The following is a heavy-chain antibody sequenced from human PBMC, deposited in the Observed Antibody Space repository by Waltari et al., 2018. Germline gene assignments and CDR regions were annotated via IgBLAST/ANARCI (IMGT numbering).Heavy chain of an antibody. CDR2: MGAAGDA. CDR3: AALGPDII. CDR1: GSPFSTYD. V-gene: IGHV3-13*01. D-gene: IGHD1-26*01. J-gene: IGHJ3*02. Sequence: EVHLVESGGGLVQPGGSLRRSCAACGSPFSTYDVHWVRQTTGKRLECVSAMGAAGDAYYLHSVRGRFTISRDNAKNSFYLQMNSLRADDTAVYFCAALGPDIIWGQGAMVTVSS.